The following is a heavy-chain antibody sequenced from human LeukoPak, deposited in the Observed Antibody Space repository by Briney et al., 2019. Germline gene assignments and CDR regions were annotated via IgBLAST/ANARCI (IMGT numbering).Heavy chain of an antibody. Sequence: SETLSLTCTVSGGSISSSSYYWGWIRQPPGKGLEWIGSIYYSGSTYYNPSLKSRVTISVDTSKNQFSLKLSSVTAADTAVYYCARGPGGYYYGSGRPYFDYWGQGTLVTVSS. CDR1: GGSISSSSYY. CDR2: IYYSGST. D-gene: IGHD3-10*01. V-gene: IGHV4-39*07. CDR3: ARGPGGYYYGSGRPYFDY. J-gene: IGHJ4*02.